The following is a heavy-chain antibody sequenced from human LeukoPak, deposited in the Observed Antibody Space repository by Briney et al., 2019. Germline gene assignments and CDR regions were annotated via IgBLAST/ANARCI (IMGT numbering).Heavy chain of an antibody. CDR2: ISAYNGNT. Sequence: ASVKVSCMASGYTFTSYGISWVRQAPGQGLEWMGWISAYNGNTNYAQKLQGRVTMTTDTSTSTAYMELKSLRSDDTAVYYCARDPYCSSTSCSLPWGQGTLVTVSS. CDR3: ARDPYCSSTSCSLP. CDR1: GYTFTSYG. V-gene: IGHV1-18*01. D-gene: IGHD2-2*01. J-gene: IGHJ5*02.